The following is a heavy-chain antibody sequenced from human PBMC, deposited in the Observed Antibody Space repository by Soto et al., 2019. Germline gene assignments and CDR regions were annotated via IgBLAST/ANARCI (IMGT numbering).Heavy chain of an antibody. CDR2: ISKSGDNT. CDR3: ARDPSTGYADY. J-gene: IGHJ4*02. CDR1: GFTFNNYA. V-gene: IGHV3-23*01. Sequence: GGSLRLSCAASGFTFNNYALNWVRQAPGKGLEWVSTISKSGDNTRYSESVKGRFTISRDNSKNTLYLQMNSLRAEDTALYYCARDPSTGYADYWGQGTLVTVSS. D-gene: IGHD3-9*01.